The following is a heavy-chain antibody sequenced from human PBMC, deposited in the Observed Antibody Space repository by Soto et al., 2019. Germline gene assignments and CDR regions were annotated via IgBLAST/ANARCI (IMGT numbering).Heavy chain of an antibody. CDR3: AKDGQLYNWYFDL. Sequence: GGSLRLSCAASGFTFSSYGMHWVRQAPGKGLEWVAVISYDGSNKYYADSVKGRFTISRDNSKNTLYLQINSLRAEDTAVYYCAKDGQLYNWYFDLWGRGTLVTVSS. V-gene: IGHV3-30*18. D-gene: IGHD6-6*01. J-gene: IGHJ2*01. CDR2: ISYDGSNK. CDR1: GFTFSSYG.